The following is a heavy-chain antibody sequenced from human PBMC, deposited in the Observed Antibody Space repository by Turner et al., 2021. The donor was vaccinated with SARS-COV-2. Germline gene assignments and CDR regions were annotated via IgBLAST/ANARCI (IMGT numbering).Heavy chain of an antibody. V-gene: IGHV3-13*05. J-gene: IGHJ3*02. CDR2: IGTGGDP. Sequence: EVQLVESGGGLVQPGGSLRLSCAASGFTFSSYDMPWVRQGTGKGLEWVSGIGTGGDPYYPGSVKGRFTISRENAKNSLYLQMNSLRAGDTAVYYCARGRGYCSSTSCYTNDAFDIWGQGTMVTISS. CDR3: ARGRGYCSSTSCYTNDAFDI. CDR1: GFTFSSYD. D-gene: IGHD2-2*02.